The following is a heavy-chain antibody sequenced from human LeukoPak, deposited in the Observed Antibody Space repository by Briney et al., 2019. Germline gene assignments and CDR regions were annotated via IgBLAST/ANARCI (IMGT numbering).Heavy chain of an antibody. CDR3: ATGNYNRPFDY. D-gene: IGHD1-7*01. V-gene: IGHV3-7*01. CDR1: GFTFSTYW. Sequence: PGGSLRLSCAASGFTFSTYWMSWVRQAPGKGLEWVANIKQDGGDKYYVDSVKGRFTISRDNAKNSLYLQLNSLRAEDTAVYYCATGNYNRPFDYWGQGTLVTVSS. J-gene: IGHJ4*02. CDR2: IKQDGGDK.